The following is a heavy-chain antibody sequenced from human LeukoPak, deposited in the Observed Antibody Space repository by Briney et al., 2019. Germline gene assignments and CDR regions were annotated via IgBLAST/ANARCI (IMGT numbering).Heavy chain of an antibody. D-gene: IGHD2-15*01. CDR2: ISGSDGST. CDR3: AKDLVRGGGSFCLDY. CDR1: RFTFSSYV. Sequence: PGGSLRLSCAASRFTFSSYVLNWVRQAPGKGLEWVSAISGSDGSTYYADSVKGRFTISRDNSKNTLYLQMNSLRVEDTAVYYCAKDLVRGGGSFCLDYWGQGTLVTVSS. V-gene: IGHV3-23*01. J-gene: IGHJ4*02.